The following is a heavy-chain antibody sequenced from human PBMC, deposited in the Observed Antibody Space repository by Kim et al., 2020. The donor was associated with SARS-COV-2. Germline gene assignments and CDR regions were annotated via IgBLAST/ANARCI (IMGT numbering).Heavy chain of an antibody. CDR1: GGSFSGYY. Sequence: SETLSLTCAVYGGSFSGYYWSWIRQPPGKGLEWFGEINHSGSTNYNPSLKSRVTISVDTSKNQFSLKLSSVTAADTAVYYCARALKKGAYYFDYWGQGTLVTVSS. CDR2: INHSGST. J-gene: IGHJ4*02. V-gene: IGHV4-34*01. D-gene: IGHD3-16*01. CDR3: ARALKKGAYYFDY.